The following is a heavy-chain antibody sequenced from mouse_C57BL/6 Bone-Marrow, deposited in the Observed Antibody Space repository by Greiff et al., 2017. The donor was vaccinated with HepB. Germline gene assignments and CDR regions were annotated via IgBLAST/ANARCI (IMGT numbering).Heavy chain of an antibody. CDR3: TLAYPGVDY. CDR1: GFNIKDDY. CDR2: IDPENGDT. V-gene: IGHV14-4*01. D-gene: IGHD2-10*01. J-gene: IGHJ2*01. Sequence: VQLQQSGAELVRPGASVKLSCTASGFNIKDDYMHWVKQRPEQGLAWIGWIDPENGDTEYASKFQGKATITTDTSSNTAYLQLSSLTSDDTAVHYCTLAYPGVDYWGQGTTLTVSS.